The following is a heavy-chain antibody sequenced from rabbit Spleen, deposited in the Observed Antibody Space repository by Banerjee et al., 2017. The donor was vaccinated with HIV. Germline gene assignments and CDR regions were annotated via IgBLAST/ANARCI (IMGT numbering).Heavy chain of an antibody. CDR3: ARGGYVGYGGYGFPTTYFNL. V-gene: IGHV1S40*01. Sequence: QSLEESGGDLVKPGASLTLTCTASGFSFNNKYMCWVRQAPEKGLEWIACIYGGSNDNVYYVSWAKGRFTISKTSSTTVTLQMTSLTAADTATYFCARGGYVGYGGYGFPTTYFNLWGPGTLVTVS. CDR2: IYGGSNDNV. CDR1: GFSFNNKY. J-gene: IGHJ4*01. D-gene: IGHD6-1*01.